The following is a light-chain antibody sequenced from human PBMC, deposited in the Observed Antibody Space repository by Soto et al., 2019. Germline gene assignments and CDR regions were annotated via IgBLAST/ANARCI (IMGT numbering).Light chain of an antibody. CDR3: AAWDDNLNGPV. J-gene: IGLJ3*02. V-gene: IGLV1-44*01. Sequence: QSALTQPPSASGTPGQRVTISCSGSSSNIGSNTVSWYQQLPGTAPKLLIYSNNQRPSGVPDRFSGSKSGTSASLAISGLQSEDEADYYCAAWDDNLNGPVFGGGTKLTVL. CDR1: SSNIGSNT. CDR2: SNN.